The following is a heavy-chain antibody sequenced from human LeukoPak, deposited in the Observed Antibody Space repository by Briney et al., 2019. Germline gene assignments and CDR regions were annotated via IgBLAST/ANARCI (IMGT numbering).Heavy chain of an antibody. CDR2: INHNGNVN. V-gene: IGHV3-7*03. D-gene: IGHD3-16*01. CDR3: ARDGFGTGSN. CDR1: GFTFSSYW. Sequence: GGSLRLSCAASGFTFSSYWMNWARQAPGKGLEWVASINHNGNVNYYVDSVKGRFTISRDNAKNSLYLQMNTLRADDTAVYYCARDGFGTGSNWGQGTLVTVSS. J-gene: IGHJ4*02.